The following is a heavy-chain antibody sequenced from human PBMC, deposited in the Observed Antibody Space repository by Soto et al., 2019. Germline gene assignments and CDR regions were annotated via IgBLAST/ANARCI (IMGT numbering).Heavy chain of an antibody. CDR3: ARQPRGPGYGERGLYFDH. Sequence: SETLSLTCTVSGGSTNSRNDYWGWIRQPPGRGLEWIGSVYYSGSTHDNPSLQSRVSISVDTSRNQFSPNLISVTAADTAVYFCARQPRGPGYGERGLYFDHWGQGTLVTVSS. D-gene: IGHD3-16*01. V-gene: IGHV4-39*01. CDR1: GGSTNSRNDY. J-gene: IGHJ4*02. CDR2: VYYSGST.